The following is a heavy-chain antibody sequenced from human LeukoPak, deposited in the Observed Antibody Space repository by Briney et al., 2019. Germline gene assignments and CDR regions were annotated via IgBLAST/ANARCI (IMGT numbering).Heavy chain of an antibody. CDR1: GFTFDDYG. J-gene: IGHJ4*02. Sequence: GGSLTLSCAASGFTFDDYGMSWVRQAPGKGLEWVSGINWNGGSTGYADSVKGRFTISRDNAKNSLYLQMNSLRAEDTALYYCARGEVGAYGYHFDYWGQGTRVTVSS. CDR2: INWNGGST. CDR3: ARGEVGAYGYHFDY. D-gene: IGHD1-26*01. V-gene: IGHV3-20*04.